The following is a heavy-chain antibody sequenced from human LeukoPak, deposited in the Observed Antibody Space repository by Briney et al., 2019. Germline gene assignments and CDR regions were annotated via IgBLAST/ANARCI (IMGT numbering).Heavy chain of an antibody. V-gene: IGHV4-61*01. CDR2: IYYSGST. Sequence: SETLSLTCTVSGGSFSSGSYYWTWLRQPPGKGLEWIWYIYYSGSTNYNPSLKSRVTISVDTSKNQFSLKLSSVTAADTAAYYCARDDYSSGRSDYWGQGTLVTVSS. D-gene: IGHD6-19*01. CDR1: GGSFSSGSYY. CDR3: ARDDYSSGRSDY. J-gene: IGHJ4*02.